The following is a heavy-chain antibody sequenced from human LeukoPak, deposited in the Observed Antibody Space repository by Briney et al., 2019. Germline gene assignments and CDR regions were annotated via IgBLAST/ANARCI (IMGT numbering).Heavy chain of an antibody. Sequence: SVKVSCKASGGTFSSYAISWVRQAPGQGLEWMGGIIPIFGTANYAQKFQGRVTITADESTSTAYMELSSLRSEDTAVYYCARDQPNSPMVRGVGSWFNPWGQGTLVTVSS. CDR2: IIPIFGTA. CDR1: GGTFSSYA. V-gene: IGHV1-69*13. J-gene: IGHJ5*02. CDR3: ARDQPNSPMVRGVGSWFNP. D-gene: IGHD3-10*01.